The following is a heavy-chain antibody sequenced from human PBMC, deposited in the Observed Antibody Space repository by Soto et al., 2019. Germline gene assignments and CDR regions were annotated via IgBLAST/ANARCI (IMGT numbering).Heavy chain of an antibody. J-gene: IGHJ3*02. Sequence: ASVKVSCNASGYTFTRYYMHWVRQAPGQGLEWMGIINPSGGSTSYAQKFQGRVAMTRDTSTSTVYMELSSLRSEDTAVYYCARPIVARPHDAFDIWGQGTMVTVSS. CDR3: ARPIVARPHDAFDI. CDR2: INPSGGST. CDR1: GYTFTRYY. V-gene: IGHV1-46*01. D-gene: IGHD3-22*01.